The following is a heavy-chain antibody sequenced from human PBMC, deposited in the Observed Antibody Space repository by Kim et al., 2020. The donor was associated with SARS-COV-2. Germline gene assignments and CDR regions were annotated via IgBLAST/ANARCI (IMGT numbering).Heavy chain of an antibody. J-gene: IGHJ3*02. CDR2: IIPIFGTA. D-gene: IGHD2-21*01. CDR3: ARDRVVVDAFDI. Sequence: SVKVSCKASGGTFSSYAISWVRQAPGQGLEWMGGIIPIFGTANYAQKFQGRVTITADESTSTAYMELSSLRSEDTAVYYCARDRVVVDAFDIWGQGTMVTVSS. V-gene: IGHV1-69*13. CDR1: GGTFSSYA.